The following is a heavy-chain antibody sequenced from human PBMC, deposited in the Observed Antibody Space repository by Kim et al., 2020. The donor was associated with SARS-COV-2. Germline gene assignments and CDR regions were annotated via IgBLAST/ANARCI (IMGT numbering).Heavy chain of an antibody. Sequence: GSLRLSCAASGFTFNVYAMSWVRQAPGQGLEWVAGISGHGGASYYADSVKGRFTVSRDNSETTLYLQMTSLRVEDTAIYYCAKDLTLATSGSDHWGRGTLVSVSS. CDR3: AKDLTLATSGSDH. J-gene: IGHJ4*02. CDR1: GFTFNVYA. D-gene: IGHD1-26*01. CDR2: ISGHGGAS. V-gene: IGHV3-23*01.